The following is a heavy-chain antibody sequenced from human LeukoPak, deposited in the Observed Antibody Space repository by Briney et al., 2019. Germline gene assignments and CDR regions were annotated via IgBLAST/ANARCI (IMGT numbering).Heavy chain of an antibody. Sequence: SETLSLTCTVSGGSISPYYWSWIRQSPGKGLEWIAHIYYTGISDHNPSLKSRVTISADTSKNQFSLKLSSVTAADTAIYYCARHLAPSSGYLTLDFWGQGTLVTVSS. CDR2: IYYTGIS. D-gene: IGHD3-22*01. V-gene: IGHV4-59*08. CDR3: ARHLAPSSGYLTLDF. CDR1: GGSISPYY. J-gene: IGHJ4*02.